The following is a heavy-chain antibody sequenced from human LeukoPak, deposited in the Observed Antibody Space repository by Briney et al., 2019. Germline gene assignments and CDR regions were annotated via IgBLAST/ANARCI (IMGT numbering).Heavy chain of an antibody. Sequence: SETLSLTCTVSGGSISSYYWSWIRQPPGKGLEWIGYIYYSGSTNYYPSLKSRVTISVDTSKNQFSLKLSSVTAADTAVYYCARESLDGYFDYWGQGTLVTVSS. D-gene: IGHD5-24*01. J-gene: IGHJ4*02. CDR1: GGSISSYY. CDR3: ARESLDGYFDY. CDR2: IYYSGST. V-gene: IGHV4-59*01.